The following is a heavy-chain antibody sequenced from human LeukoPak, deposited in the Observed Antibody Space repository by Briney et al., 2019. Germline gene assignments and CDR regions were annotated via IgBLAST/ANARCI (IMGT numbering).Heavy chain of an antibody. D-gene: IGHD6-19*01. CDR2: ISGSGGST. V-gene: IGHV3-23*01. CDR1: GFTFSSYG. CDR3: AKDGNIAVDYYMDV. Sequence: GGSLRLSCAASGFTFSSYGMSWVRQAPGKGLEWVSAISGSGGSTYYADSVKGRFTISRDNSKNTLYLQMNSLRAEDTAVYYCAKDGNIAVDYYMDVWGKGTTVTVSS. J-gene: IGHJ6*03.